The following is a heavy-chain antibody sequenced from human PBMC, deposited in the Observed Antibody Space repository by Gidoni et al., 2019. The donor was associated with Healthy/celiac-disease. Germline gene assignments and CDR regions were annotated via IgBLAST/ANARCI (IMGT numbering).Heavy chain of an antibody. V-gene: IGHV3-7*01. CDR1: GFTFSSYW. CDR2: IKQEGSEK. CDR3: ARAYIWWELPQHFDY. D-gene: IGHD1-26*01. J-gene: IGHJ4*02. Sequence: EVQLVESGGGLVQPGGSLRLSCAASGFTFSSYWIGWGRQAPGKGLEWVANIKQEGSEKYYVDSVKGRFTIYRDNAKNSLYLQMNSLRAEDTAVYYWARAYIWWELPQHFDYWGQGTLVTVSS.